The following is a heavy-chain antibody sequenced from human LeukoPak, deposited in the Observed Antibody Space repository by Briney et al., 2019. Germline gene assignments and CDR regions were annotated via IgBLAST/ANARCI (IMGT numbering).Heavy chain of an antibody. V-gene: IGHV1-18*01. CDR2: ISAYNGNT. J-gene: IGHJ4*02. CDR1: GYTFTSYG. D-gene: IGHD3-22*01. Sequence: GASVKVSCKASGYTFTSYGISWVRQAPGQGLEWMGWISAYNGNTNYAQKLQGRVTITTDTSTSTAYMELRSLRSDDTAVYYCARDGGDYYDSSGYYDYWGQGTLVTVSS. CDR3: ARDGGDYYDSSGYYDY.